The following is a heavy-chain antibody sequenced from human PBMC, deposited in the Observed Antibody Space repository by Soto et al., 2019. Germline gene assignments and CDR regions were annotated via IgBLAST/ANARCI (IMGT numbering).Heavy chain of an antibody. V-gene: IGHV1-69*02. D-gene: IGHD6-6*01. J-gene: IGHJ6*03. Sequence: GASVKVSCKASGGTFSSYTISWVRQAPGQGLEWMGRIIPILGIANYAQKFQGRVTITADKSTSTAYMELSSLRSEDTAVYYCASCIAARPFFGNYYYYYMDVWGKGTTVTVSS. CDR3: ASCIAARPFFGNYYYYYMDV. CDR2: IIPILGIA. CDR1: GGTFSSYT.